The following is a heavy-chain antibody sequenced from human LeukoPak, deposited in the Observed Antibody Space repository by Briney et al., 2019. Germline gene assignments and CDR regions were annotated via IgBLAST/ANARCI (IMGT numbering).Heavy chain of an antibody. CDR3: ARGWVLYSSSSWFDP. CDR2: INHSGST. V-gene: IGHV4-34*01. D-gene: IGHD6-6*01. CDR1: GGSFSGYY. J-gene: IGHJ5*02. Sequence: SETLSLTCVVYGGSFSGYYWSWIRQPPGKGLEWIGEINHSGSTNYNPSLKSRVTISVDTSKNQFSLKLSSVTAADTAVYYCARGWVLYSSSSWFDPWGQGTLVTVSS.